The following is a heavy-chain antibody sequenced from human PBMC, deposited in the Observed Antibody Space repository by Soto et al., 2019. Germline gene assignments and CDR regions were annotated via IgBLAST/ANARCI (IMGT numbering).Heavy chain of an antibody. CDR2: ISGSGFRT. V-gene: IGHV3-23*01. J-gene: IGHJ5*02. Sequence: GESLKISCAASGFTFGNYAMGWVRQAPGKGLEWVSAISGSGFRTYYADSVKGRFTISRDNSKNTLYLQMNSLTAEDTAVYYCAKDQYYLQPLDWFDPWGQGTLVTVSS. D-gene: IGHD3-10*01. CDR1: GFTFGNYA. CDR3: AKDQYYLQPLDWFDP.